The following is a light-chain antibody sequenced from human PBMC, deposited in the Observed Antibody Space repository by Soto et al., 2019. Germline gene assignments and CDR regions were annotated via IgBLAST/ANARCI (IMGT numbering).Light chain of an antibody. V-gene: IGKV4-1*01. CDR2: WAS. CDR3: QQYYSTSYT. J-gene: IGKJ2*01. Sequence: DIVMTQSPDSLAVSLGERATINCKSSQSVLYSSNNKNYLAWYQQKPGQPPKLLIYWASTRESGVPDRFSGSGYGTDSTLSISSLQAEDVAVYYFQQYYSTSYTFGQGTKLEIK. CDR1: QSVLYSSNNKNY.